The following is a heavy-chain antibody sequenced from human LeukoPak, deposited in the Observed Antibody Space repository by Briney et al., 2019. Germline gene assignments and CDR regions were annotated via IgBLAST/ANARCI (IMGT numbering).Heavy chain of an antibody. D-gene: IGHD3-9*01. Sequence: PGGSLRLSCAASGFTFSSYWMSWVRQAPGKGLEWVANIKQDGSEKYYVDSVKGRFTISRDNAKNSLYLQMNSLIAEDTAVYYCARDYDILTGEVYFDYWGQGTLVTVSS. V-gene: IGHV3-7*01. CDR2: IKQDGSEK. J-gene: IGHJ4*02. CDR1: GFTFSSYW. CDR3: ARDYDILTGEVYFDY.